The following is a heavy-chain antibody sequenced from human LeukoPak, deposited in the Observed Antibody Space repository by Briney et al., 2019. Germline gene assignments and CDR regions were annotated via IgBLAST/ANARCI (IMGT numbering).Heavy chain of an antibody. CDR2: ISTSSSHI. V-gene: IGHV3-21*01. CDR1: GFTFSGFD. Sequence: SGGSLRLSCAASGFTFSGFDMNWVRQAPGKGLEWISSISTSSSHIYYADSVKGRFTISRDNAKNSLYLQMNSLRADDTAVYCCARDYIAYDPLDYWGQGTLVTVSS. D-gene: IGHD3-3*01. J-gene: IGHJ4*02. CDR3: ARDYIAYDPLDY.